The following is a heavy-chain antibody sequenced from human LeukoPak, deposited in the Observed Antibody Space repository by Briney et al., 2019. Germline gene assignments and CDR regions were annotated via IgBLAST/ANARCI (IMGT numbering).Heavy chain of an antibody. D-gene: IGHD3-22*01. J-gene: IGHJ5*02. CDR3: ARTYYYDSSGLPGTGWFDP. CDR1: GGSISSGDYY. Sequence: PSETLSLTCTVSGGSISSGDYYWSWIRQPPGKGLEWIGCIYYSGSTYYNPSLKSRVTISVDTSKNQFSLKLSSVTAADTAVYYCARTYYYDSSGLPGTGWFDPWGQGTLVTVSS. CDR2: IYYSGST. V-gene: IGHV4-30-4*01.